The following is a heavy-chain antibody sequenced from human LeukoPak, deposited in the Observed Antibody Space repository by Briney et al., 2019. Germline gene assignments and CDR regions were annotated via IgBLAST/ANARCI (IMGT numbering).Heavy chain of an antibody. CDR1: GFTFTSYW. CDR3: AREQSGAMSY. Sequence: PGGSLRLSCAASGFTFTSYWMHWVRQGPGKGLVWVSRINTDGSSTSYADSVKGRFTISRDNAENTLYLQMNSLRAEDTAVYFCAREQSGAMSYWGQGTLVTVSS. CDR2: INTDGSST. V-gene: IGHV3-74*01. D-gene: IGHD2-2*01. J-gene: IGHJ4*02.